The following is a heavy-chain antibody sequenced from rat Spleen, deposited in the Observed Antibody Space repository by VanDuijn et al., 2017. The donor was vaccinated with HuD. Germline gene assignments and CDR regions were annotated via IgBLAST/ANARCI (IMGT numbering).Heavy chain of an antibody. CDR3: ARQDTSGYSNWFAY. Sequence: EVQVVESGGGLVQPGRSLKLSCSASGFTFSNYDMAWVRQAPTKGLEWVASISTGGGNTYYRDSVRGRFTISRDDAKSTLYLQMDSLRSEDTATYYCARQDTSGYSNWFAYWGQGTLVTVSS. V-gene: IGHV5-25*01. CDR2: ISTGGGNT. J-gene: IGHJ3*01. D-gene: IGHD4-3*01. CDR1: GFTFSNYD.